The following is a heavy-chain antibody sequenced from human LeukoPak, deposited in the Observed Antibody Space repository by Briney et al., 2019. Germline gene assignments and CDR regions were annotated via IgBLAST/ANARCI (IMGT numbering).Heavy chain of an antibody. D-gene: IGHD6-6*01. CDR3: ARSSWQLVFTPFDY. CDR1: GGSISSYY. CDR2: IYTSGST. Sequence: SETLSLTCTVSGGSISSYYWSWIRQPPGKGLEWIGYIYTSGSTNYNPSLKSRVTISVDTSKNQFSLKLSSVTAADTAVYYCARSSWQLVFTPFDYWGQETLVTVSS. J-gene: IGHJ4*02. V-gene: IGHV4-4*09.